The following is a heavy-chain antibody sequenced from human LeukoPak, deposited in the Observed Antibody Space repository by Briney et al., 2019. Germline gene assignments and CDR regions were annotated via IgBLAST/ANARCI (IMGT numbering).Heavy chain of an antibody. CDR2: IIPILGIA. CDR3: ARGYCSGGSCYWPFDY. Sequence: SVKVSCKASGGTFSSYAISWERQAPGQGLEWMGRIIPILGIANYAQKFQGRVTITADKSTSTAYMELSSLRSEDTAVYYCARGYCSGGSCYWPFDYWGQGTLVTVSS. D-gene: IGHD2-15*01. V-gene: IGHV1-69*04. CDR1: GGTFSSYA. J-gene: IGHJ4*02.